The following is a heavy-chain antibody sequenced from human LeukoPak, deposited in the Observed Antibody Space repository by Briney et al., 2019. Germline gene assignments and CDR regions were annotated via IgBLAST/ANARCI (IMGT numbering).Heavy chain of an antibody. Sequence: GGSLRLSCAASGFTFDDYGMNWVRQAPGKGLEWVSGINWNGGSTGYADSVKGRFTIPRDNAKNSLYLQMNSLRAEDTAVYYCARVSSGSYYRDYYYYYYMDVWGKGTTVTVSS. CDR3: ARVSSGSYYRDYYYYYYMDV. CDR2: INWNGGST. CDR1: GFTFDDYG. J-gene: IGHJ6*03. D-gene: IGHD1-26*01. V-gene: IGHV3-20*04.